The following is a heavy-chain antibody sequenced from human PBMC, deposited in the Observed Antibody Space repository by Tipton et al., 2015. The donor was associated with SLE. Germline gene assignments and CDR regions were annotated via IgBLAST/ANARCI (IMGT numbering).Heavy chain of an antibody. CDR1: GFTFRSHW. CDR2: IKEDGSDK. V-gene: IGHV3-7*01. CDR3: ARDAGGLEDYMDV. Sequence: SLRLSCAGSGFTFRSHWMRWIRQAPGKGLEWVANIKEDGSDKYYLDSVKGRFTISRDNAKNSLWLQMNSLRVEDTAVYYCARDAGGLEDYMDVWGKGTTVTVS. J-gene: IGHJ6*03. D-gene: IGHD3-10*01.